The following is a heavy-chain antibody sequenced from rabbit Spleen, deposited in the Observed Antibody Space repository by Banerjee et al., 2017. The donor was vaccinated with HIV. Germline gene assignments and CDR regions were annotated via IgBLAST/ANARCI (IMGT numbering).Heavy chain of an antibody. J-gene: IGHJ2*01. Sequence: QSLEESGGDLVKPGASLTLTCKASGIDFSGYYYMCWVRQAPGKGLEWIGCIYTGDGDTYYASWVNGRFTISKTSSTTVTLQLTSLTAADTATYFCARNYVNAFDPWGPGTLVTVS. D-gene: IGHD1-1*01. V-gene: IGHV1S40*01. CDR1: GIDFSGYYY. CDR2: IYTGDGDT. CDR3: ARNYVNAFDP.